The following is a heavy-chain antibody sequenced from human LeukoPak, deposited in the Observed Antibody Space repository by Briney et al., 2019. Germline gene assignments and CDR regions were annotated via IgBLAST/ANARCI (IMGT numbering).Heavy chain of an antibody. CDR2: IIPIFGTA. J-gene: IGHJ4*02. CDR3: ASGYYYGSGSYVY. D-gene: IGHD3-10*01. V-gene: IGHV1-69*05. CDR1: GGTFSSYA. Sequence: SVKVSCKASGGTFSSYAISWVRQAPGQGLEWVGRIIPIFGTANYAQKFQGRVTITTDESTSTAYMELSSLRSEDTAVYYCASGYYYGSGSYVYWGQGTQVTVSS.